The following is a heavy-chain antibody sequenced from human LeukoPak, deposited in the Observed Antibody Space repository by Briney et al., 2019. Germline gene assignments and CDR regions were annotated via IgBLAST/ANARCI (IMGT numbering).Heavy chain of an antibody. V-gene: IGHV3-30*18. CDR1: GFTFSSYG. D-gene: IGHD3-10*01. Sequence: PGRSLRLSCAASGFTFSSYGMHWVRQAPGKGLEWVAVISYDGSNKYYADSVKGRFTISRDNSKNTLYLQMNSLRAEDTAVYYCAKKRYYGSGSYFDYWGQGTLVTVSS. CDR2: ISYDGSNK. J-gene: IGHJ4*02. CDR3: AKKRYYGSGSYFDY.